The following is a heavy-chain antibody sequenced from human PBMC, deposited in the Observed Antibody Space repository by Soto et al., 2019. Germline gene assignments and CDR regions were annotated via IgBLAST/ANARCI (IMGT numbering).Heavy chain of an antibody. Sequence: QVQLVQSGAEVKRPGASVKVSCKASGYMFTGFYLHWVRQAPGQGLEWMGWINPHNGVTTYAKNFQGRVTMTRDSSISTAYMELSSLRSDDTAVYFCAAAAIPVAGRHPDFWGQGTVVTVS. V-gene: IGHV1-2*02. CDR2: INPHNGVT. CDR3: AAAAIPVAGRHPDF. D-gene: IGHD6-19*01. J-gene: IGHJ4*02. CDR1: GYMFTGFY.